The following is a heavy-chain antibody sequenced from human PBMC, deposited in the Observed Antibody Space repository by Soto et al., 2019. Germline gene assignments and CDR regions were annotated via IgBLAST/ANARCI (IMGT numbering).Heavy chain of an antibody. V-gene: IGHV3-21*01. D-gene: IGHD3-10*01. J-gene: IGHJ4*02. CDR2: ISSSRSYI. CDR1: GFTFSSYS. Sequence: GGSLRLSCAASGFTFSSYSMNWVRQAPGKWLEWVSSISSSRSYIYYADSLKGRFTISRDNAKNSLHLQMNSLRAEDTAVYYCAIGSEGWFGEFWHWGQGTLVTVSS. CDR3: AIGSEGWFGEFWH.